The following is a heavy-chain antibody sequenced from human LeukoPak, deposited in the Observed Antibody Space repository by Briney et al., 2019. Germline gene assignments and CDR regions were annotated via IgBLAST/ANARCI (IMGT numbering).Heavy chain of an antibody. Sequence: PSETLSLTCAVSGDSISSGTYSWTWIRQPPGKGLEWIGFISHSGGTYYNPSLKSRVTMSVDRSENQFSLKLSSVTAADTAVYYCARGTVPTGWYFDLWGRGTLVTVSS. D-gene: IGHD3-16*01. V-gene: IGHV4-30-2*02. J-gene: IGHJ2*01. CDR3: ARGTVPTGWYFDL. CDR1: GDSISSGTYS. CDR2: ISHSGGT.